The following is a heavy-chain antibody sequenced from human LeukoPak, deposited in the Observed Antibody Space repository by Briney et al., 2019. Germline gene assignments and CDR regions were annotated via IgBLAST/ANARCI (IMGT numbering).Heavy chain of an antibody. V-gene: IGHV4-38-2*02. Sequence: PSETLSLTCTVSGYSINSGYYWGWIRQPPGKGLEWIGSIYYSGSTYYNPSLKSRVTISVDTSKNQFSLKLSSVTAADTAVYYCARDGGSSGPNWFDPWGQGTLVTVSS. J-gene: IGHJ5*02. CDR3: ARDGGSSGPNWFDP. D-gene: IGHD1-26*01. CDR1: GYSINSGYY. CDR2: IYYSGST.